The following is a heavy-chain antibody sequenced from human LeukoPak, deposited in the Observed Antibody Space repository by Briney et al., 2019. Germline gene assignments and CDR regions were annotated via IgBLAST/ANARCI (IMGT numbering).Heavy chain of an antibody. CDR3: ARQNDFRLDY. Sequence: GESLKISCKGSGYTFSSYWIGWVGQMPGKGLEWMGIIYPGDSDTRYSPSLQGQVTISVDTSIGTAYLQWSSLKASDTAIYYCARQNDFRLDYWGQGTLVTVSS. D-gene: IGHD3-3*01. J-gene: IGHJ4*02. CDR2: IYPGDSDT. CDR1: GYTFSSYW. V-gene: IGHV5-51*01.